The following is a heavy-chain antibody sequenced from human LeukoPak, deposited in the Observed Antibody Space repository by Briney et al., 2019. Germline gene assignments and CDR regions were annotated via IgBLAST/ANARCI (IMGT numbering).Heavy chain of an antibody. CDR2: MNPNSGNT. CDR3: ARGSPNYGSGSYYY. V-gene: IGHV1-8*01. D-gene: IGHD3-10*01. CDR1: GYTFTSYD. Sequence: GASVTVSCKASGYTFTSYDINWVRQATGQGLEWMGWMNPNSGNTGYAQKFQGRVTMTRNTSISTAYMELSSLRSEDTAVYYCARGSPNYGSGSYYYWGQGTLVTVSS. J-gene: IGHJ4*02.